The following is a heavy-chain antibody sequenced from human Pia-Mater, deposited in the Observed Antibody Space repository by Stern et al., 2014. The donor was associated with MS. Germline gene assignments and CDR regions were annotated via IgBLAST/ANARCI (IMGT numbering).Heavy chain of an antibody. CDR3: ARSSTVTPNAFDI. CDR1: GGSISSGGFH. Sequence: VQLEESGAGLVKPSQTLSLTCAVSGGSISSGGFHWSRKAQAQGKGWEGIGYIYDSGSTYDNRYLEIRVTISEDKSKNHYSLQLSSVTAADTAVYYCARSSTVTPNAFDIWGQGSMVTVSS. J-gene: IGHJ3*02. CDR2: IYDSGST. V-gene: IGHV4-30-2*01. D-gene: IGHD4-17*01.